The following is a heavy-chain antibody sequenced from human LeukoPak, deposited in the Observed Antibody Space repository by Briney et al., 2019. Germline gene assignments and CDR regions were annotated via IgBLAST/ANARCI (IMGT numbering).Heavy chain of an antibody. J-gene: IGHJ4*02. CDR2: IYCSGST. D-gene: IGHD4-23*01. CDR3: ARAYGTTVAYYFDY. V-gene: IGHV4-59*08. Sequence: PSETLSLTCTVSGGSISSYYWSWIRQPPGKGLEWIGYIYCSGSTNYNPSLKSRVTISVDTSKNQFSLKLSSVTAADTAVYYCARAYGTTVAYYFDYWGQGTLVTVSS. CDR1: GGSISSYY.